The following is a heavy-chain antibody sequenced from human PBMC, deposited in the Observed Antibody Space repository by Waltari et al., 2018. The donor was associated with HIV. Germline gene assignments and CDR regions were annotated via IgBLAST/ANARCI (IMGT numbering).Heavy chain of an antibody. CDR2: IYHSGST. CDR1: GGSISSSNW. D-gene: IGHD2-2*01. J-gene: IGHJ6*02. CDR3: ARAAPLPIVVVPAPVPTYGMDV. Sequence: QVQLQESGPGLVKPSGTLSLTCAVSGGSISSSNWWSWVRQPPGKGLEWIGEIYHSGSTNYNPALKSRVTISVDKSKNQFSLKLSSVTAADTAVYYCARAAPLPIVVVPAPVPTYGMDVWVQGTTVTVSS. V-gene: IGHV4-4*02.